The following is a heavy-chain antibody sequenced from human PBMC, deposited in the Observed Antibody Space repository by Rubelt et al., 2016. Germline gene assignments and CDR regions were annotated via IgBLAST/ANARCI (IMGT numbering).Heavy chain of an antibody. J-gene: IGHJ4*02. CDR3: AKEGTAAGTGFDY. Sequence: TASGFTFDDYAMHWVRQAPGKGLEWVSGISWNSGSIGYADSVKGRFTISRDNAKNSLYLQMNSLRAEDTALYYCAKEGTAAGTGFDYWGQGTLVTVSS. CDR1: GFTFDDYA. D-gene: IGHD6-13*01. V-gene: IGHV3-9*01. CDR2: ISWNSGSI.